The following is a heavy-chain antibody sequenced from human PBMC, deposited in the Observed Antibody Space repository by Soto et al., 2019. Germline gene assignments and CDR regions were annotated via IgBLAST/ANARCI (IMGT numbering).Heavy chain of an antibody. J-gene: IGHJ4*02. CDR1: GFLFSSSGVG. V-gene: IGHV2-5*02. CDR3: AHRRGGYNWDDGYFDF. Sequence: QITLKDSGPRLVEPTQTLTLTCTFSGFLFSSSGVGVGWIRQPPGKALEWLAFTYCDDENRYNPSLNSRLTVFKDTIDSVEGILLTNWDPVDTALYYCAHRRGGYNWDDGYFDFWGQGILVTVCS. D-gene: IGHD1-20*01. CDR2: TYCDDEN.